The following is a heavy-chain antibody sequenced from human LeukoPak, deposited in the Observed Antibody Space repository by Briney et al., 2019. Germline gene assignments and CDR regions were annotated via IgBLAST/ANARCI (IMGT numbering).Heavy chain of an antibody. Sequence: PSETLSLTCSVSGDSIIGYYWGWIRQPPGKGLEWIGNIYYTGNTYYNSSLKSRVTISVDTSKNQFSLKLSSVTAADTAVYYCARVMITFGGVRDFDYWGQGTLVTVSS. J-gene: IGHJ4*02. CDR2: IYYTGNT. CDR3: ARVMITFGGVRDFDY. CDR1: GDSIIGYY. V-gene: IGHV4-38-2*02. D-gene: IGHD3-16*01.